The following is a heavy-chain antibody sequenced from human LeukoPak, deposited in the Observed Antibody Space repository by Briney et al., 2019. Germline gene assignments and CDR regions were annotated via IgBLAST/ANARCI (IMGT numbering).Heavy chain of an antibody. J-gene: IGHJ6*02. CDR3: ARGPGASSDWYTGRPHPGYSYYYYGMDV. V-gene: IGHV4-34*01. Sequence: SETLSLTCAVYGGSFSGYYWSWIRQPPGKGLEWIGEINHSGSTNYNPSLKSRVTISVDTSKNQFSLKLSSVTAADTAVYYCARGPGASSDWYTGRPHPGYSYYYYGMDVWVQGTTVTVSS. CDR1: GGSFSGYY. D-gene: IGHD6-19*01. CDR2: INHSGST.